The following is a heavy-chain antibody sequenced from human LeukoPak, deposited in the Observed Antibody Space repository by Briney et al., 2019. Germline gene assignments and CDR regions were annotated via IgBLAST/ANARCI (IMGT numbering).Heavy chain of an antibody. V-gene: IGHV3-7*01. CDR2: IKQDGSEK. CDR1: GFTFSSYG. D-gene: IGHD1-26*01. CDR3: ARDEGATSF. Sequence: PGGSLRLSCAASGFTFSSYGMHWLRQAPGKGLEWVANIKQDGSEKYYVDSVKGRFTISRDNAKNSLYLQMNSLRAEDTAVYYCARDEGATSFWGQGTLVTVSS. J-gene: IGHJ4*02.